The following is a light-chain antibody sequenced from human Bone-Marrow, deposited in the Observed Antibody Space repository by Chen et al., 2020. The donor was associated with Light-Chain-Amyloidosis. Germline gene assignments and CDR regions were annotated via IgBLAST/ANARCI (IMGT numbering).Light chain of an antibody. Sequence: SYVLTQPSSVSVAPGQTATHACGGNNIGSTSVHWYQQTPGHAPLLVVYDDSHRPSGIPERLSGSNSGNTATLTISRVEAGDEADYYCQVWDRSSDRPVFGGGTKLTVL. J-gene: IGLJ3*02. V-gene: IGLV3-21*02. CDR1: NIGSTS. CDR2: DDS. CDR3: QVWDRSSDRPV.